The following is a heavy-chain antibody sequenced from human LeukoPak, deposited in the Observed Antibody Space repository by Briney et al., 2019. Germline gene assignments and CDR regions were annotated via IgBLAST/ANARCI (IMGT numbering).Heavy chain of an antibody. V-gene: IGHV3-23*01. CDR3: AKGSITGTGGVYYYYYGMDV. J-gene: IGHJ6*02. Sequence: GGSLRLSCAASGFTFSSYAMSWVRQAPGKGLEWVSAISGSGGSTYYADSVKGRFTISRDNSKNTLYLQMNSLRAEDTAVYYCAKGSITGTGGVYYYYYGMDVWGQGTTVTVSS. CDR1: GFTFSSYA. D-gene: IGHD1-20*01. CDR2: ISGSGGST.